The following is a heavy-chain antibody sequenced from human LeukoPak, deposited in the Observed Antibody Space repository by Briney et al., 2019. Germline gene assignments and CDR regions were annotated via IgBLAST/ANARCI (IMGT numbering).Heavy chain of an antibody. CDR3: ASYDSSGYPFDY. V-gene: IGHV3-21*01. D-gene: IGHD3-22*01. Sequence: GSLLLSCAASGFTFSSYSMNWVRQAPGKGLEWVSSISSSSSYIHYADSVKGRFTISRDNAKNSLYLQMNSLRAEDTAVYYCASYDSSGYPFDYWGQGTLVTVSS. CDR1: GFTFSSYS. CDR2: ISSSSSYI. J-gene: IGHJ4*02.